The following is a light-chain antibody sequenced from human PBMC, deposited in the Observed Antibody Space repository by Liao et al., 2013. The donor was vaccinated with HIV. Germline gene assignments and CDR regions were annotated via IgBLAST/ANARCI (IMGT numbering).Light chain of an antibody. V-gene: IGLV3-1*01. CDR3: QVWDSNSDHPGV. Sequence: SYELTQPPSVSVSPGQTASITCSGDKLGDKYACWYQQKPGQAPILVIYYDRDRPSGIPERFSGSNSGNTATLTISRVEPGDEADYYCQVWDSNSDHPGVFGTGTKVTVL. CDR2: YDR. CDR1: KLGDKY. J-gene: IGLJ1*01.